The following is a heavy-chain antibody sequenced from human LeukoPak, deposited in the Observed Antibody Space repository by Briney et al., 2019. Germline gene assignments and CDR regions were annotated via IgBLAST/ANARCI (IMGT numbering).Heavy chain of an antibody. V-gene: IGHV1-24*01. J-gene: IGHJ4*02. CDR2: FDPEDGET. CDR3: AREPGYCSGASCYLFDY. CDR1: GYTLTELS. Sequence: ASVKVSCKVSGYTLTELSMHWVRRASGKGLEWMGGFDPEDGETIYAQKFQGRVTMTEDTSTDTAYMELSSLRSEDTAVYYCAREPGYCSGASCYLFDYWGQGTLVTVSS. D-gene: IGHD2-15*01.